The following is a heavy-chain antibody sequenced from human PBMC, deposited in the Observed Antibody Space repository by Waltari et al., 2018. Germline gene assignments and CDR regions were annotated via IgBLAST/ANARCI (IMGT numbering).Heavy chain of an antibody. CDR3: ARVTPDAFDI. J-gene: IGHJ3*02. V-gene: IGHV3-23*04. CDR1: GFSFSTND. D-gene: IGHD2-21*02. CDR2: ISGSGGST. Sequence: EVQLVESGGGLVQPGGSLRLSCAASGFSFSTNDMHWVRQAPGKGLEWVSAISGSGGSTYYADSVKGRFTISRDNSKNSLYLQMNSLRAEDTAVYYCARVTPDAFDIWGQGTMVTVSS.